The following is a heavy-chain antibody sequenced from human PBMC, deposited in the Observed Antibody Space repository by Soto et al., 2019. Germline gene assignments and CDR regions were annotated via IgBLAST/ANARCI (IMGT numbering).Heavy chain of an antibody. CDR3: ASGEHNWFDP. D-gene: IGHD1-26*01. CDR1: GGTFSSYV. CDR2: IIPIFGTA. J-gene: IGHJ5*02. Sequence: QVQLVQSGAEVKKPGSSVKVSCKASGGTFSSYVVRWVRQAPGQGLEWVGGIIPIFGTANYAQKFQGRVTITAGKSTSTVYMELSSLRSDDTAVYYCASGEHNWFDPWGQGTLVTVSS. V-gene: IGHV1-69*06.